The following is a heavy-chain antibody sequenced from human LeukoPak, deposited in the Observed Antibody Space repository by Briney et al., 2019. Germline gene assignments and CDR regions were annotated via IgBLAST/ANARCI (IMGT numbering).Heavy chain of an antibody. Sequence: ASVKVSCKASGYTFTGYYMHWVRQAPGQGLEWMGWINPNSGGTSYAQKFQGRVTMTRDTSISTAYMELSRLTSDDTAVYYCARSITGTTGWFDPWGQGTLVTVSS. V-gene: IGHV1-2*02. CDR2: INPNSGGT. D-gene: IGHD1-7*01. J-gene: IGHJ5*02. CDR1: GYTFTGYY. CDR3: ARSITGTTGWFDP.